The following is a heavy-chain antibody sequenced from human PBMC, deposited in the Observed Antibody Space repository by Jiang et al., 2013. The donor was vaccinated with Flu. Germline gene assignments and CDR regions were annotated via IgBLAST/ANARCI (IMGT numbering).Heavy chain of an antibody. CDR3: ARGNYYGSGTFNGNWFDP. CDR2: IYYRGST. CDR1: GDSINSYY. D-gene: IGHD3-10*01. V-gene: IGHV4-59*13. Sequence: TCTVSGDSINSYYWSWIRQPPGKGLEWLGYIYYRGSTSYNPSLKSRVTISIDTPKNQFSLKLTSVTAADTAVYYCARGNYYGSGTFNGNWFDPWGQGTLVTVSS. J-gene: IGHJ5*02.